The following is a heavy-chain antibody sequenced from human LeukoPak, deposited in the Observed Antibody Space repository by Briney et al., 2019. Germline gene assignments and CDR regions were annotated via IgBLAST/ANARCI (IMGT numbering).Heavy chain of an antibody. J-gene: IGHJ6*03. CDR3: ASGRPVSGYYYYYMDV. CDR2: INPSGGST. CDR1: GYTFTNYY. V-gene: IGHV1-46*01. D-gene: IGHD1-1*01. Sequence: GASVKVSCKASGYTFTNYYIHWVRQAPGQGLEWMGLINPSGGSTNFAQKFQGRVTMTRDMSTGAVYMELSSLRSDDTAVYYCASGRPVSGYYYYYMDVWGKGTTVTVSS.